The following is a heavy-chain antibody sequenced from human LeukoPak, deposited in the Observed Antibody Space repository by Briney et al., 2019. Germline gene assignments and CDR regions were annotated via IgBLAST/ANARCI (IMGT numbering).Heavy chain of an antibody. CDR2: INHSGST. V-gene: IGHV4-34*01. CDR1: GGSFSGYY. D-gene: IGHD1-26*01. CDR3: ARVGGSYYGYSSAIDN. Sequence: PSETLTLTCAVHGGSFSGYYWSWIRQPPGKGLESIGEINHSGSTNYNPSLKNRVTISVDTSKNPFSLKLSSATAADTAVYYCARVGGSYYGYSSAIDNWGQRTLVTVSS. J-gene: IGHJ4*02.